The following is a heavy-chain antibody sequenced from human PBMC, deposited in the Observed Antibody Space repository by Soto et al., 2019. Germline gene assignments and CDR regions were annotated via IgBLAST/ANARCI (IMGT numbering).Heavy chain of an antibody. D-gene: IGHD4-4*01. CDR3: ASPYTTAHDAFDI. V-gene: IGHV1-69*02. CDR1: GGTFSSYT. J-gene: IGHJ3*02. Sequence: ASVKVSCKASGGTFSSYTISWVRQAPGQGLEWMGRIIPILGIANYAQKFQGRVTITADKSTSTAYMELSSLRSEDTAVYYCASPYTTAHDAFDIWGQGTMVTVSS. CDR2: IIPILGIA.